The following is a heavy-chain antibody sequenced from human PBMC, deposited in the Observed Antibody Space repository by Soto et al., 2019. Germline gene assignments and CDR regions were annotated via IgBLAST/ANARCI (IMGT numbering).Heavy chain of an antibody. CDR2: INPNSGDP. CDR1: GYTLSDYY. J-gene: IGHJ3*02. V-gene: IGHV1-2*02. D-gene: IGHD6-13*01. Sequence: ASVKVSCKASGYTLSDYYIQWVRQAPGQGLEWMGWINPNSGDPNYTQKFQGRVTMSRDTSINTDYMELRCLRSEETAVYYCTREGGGIAAAGAGNDAFDIWGQGTKVTVSS. CDR3: TREGGGIAAAGAGNDAFDI.